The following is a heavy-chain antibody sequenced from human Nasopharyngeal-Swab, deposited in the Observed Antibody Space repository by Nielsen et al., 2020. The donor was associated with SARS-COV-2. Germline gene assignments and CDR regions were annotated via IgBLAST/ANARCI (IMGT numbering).Heavy chain of an antibody. CDR3: ARERTDGYNVSFDPYNWFDP. CDR2: IYYSGST. D-gene: IGHD5-24*01. J-gene: IGHJ5*02. Sequence: WIRPPPGKGLEWIGYIYYSGSTNYNPSLKSRVTISVDTSKNQFSLKLSSVTAADTAVYYCARERTDGYNVSFDPYNWFDPWGQGTLVTVSS. V-gene: IGHV4-59*01.